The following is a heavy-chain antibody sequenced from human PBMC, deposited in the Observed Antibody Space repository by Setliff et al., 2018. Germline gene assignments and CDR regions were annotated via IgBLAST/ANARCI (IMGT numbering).Heavy chain of an antibody. CDR2: IIPIFGTA. Sequence: GASVKVSCKASGGTFSSYAISWVRQAPGQGLEWMGRIIPIFGTANYAQKFQGRVTITADKSTSTAYMEPSSLRSEDTAVYYCARGRHPPWSGYPYYYMDVWGKGTTVTVSS. V-gene: IGHV1-69*06. J-gene: IGHJ6*03. D-gene: IGHD3-3*01. CDR3: ARGRHPPWSGYPYYYMDV. CDR1: GGTFSSYA.